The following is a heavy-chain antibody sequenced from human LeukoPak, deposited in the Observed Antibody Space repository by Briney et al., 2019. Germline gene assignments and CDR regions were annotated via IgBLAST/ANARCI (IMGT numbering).Heavy chain of an antibody. V-gene: IGHV3-30-3*01. J-gene: IGHJ3*02. CDR3: AKVVSYYGSGSYYLGDAFDI. CDR1: GFTYSYS. Sequence: GGSLRLSCAASGFTYSYSMHWVRQAPGKGLEWVTAISDDETYKFYADSVKGRFTISRDNSKNTLYLQMNSLRAEDTAVYYCAKVVSYYGSGSYYLGDAFDIWGQGTMVTVSS. D-gene: IGHD3-10*01. CDR2: ISDDETYK.